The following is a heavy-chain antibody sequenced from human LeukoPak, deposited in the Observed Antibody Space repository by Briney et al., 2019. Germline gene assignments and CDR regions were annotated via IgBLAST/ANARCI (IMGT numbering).Heavy chain of an antibody. Sequence: PGGSLRLSCAASGFTFRSYPMTWVRQAPGKGPEWVSTIGSNAGDARYADSVKGRFTISRDNSKNSLYLQMNSLRAEDTAVHYCAKYYSTSGSSGGRVFDYWGEGTLVTVSS. CDR2: IGSNAGDA. V-gene: IGHV3-23*01. CDR3: AKYYSTSGSSGGRVFDY. J-gene: IGHJ4*02. CDR1: GFTFRSYP. D-gene: IGHD3-10*01.